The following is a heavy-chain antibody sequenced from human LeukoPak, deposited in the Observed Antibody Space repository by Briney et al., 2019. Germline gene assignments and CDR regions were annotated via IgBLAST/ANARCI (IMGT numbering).Heavy chain of an antibody. V-gene: IGHV4-4*09. J-gene: IGHJ4*02. Sequence: SETLSVTCTVSGCSLRSYYWSWLGQPPRRGLEGIGYIYTSGSTNYNPSLKSRVTISVDPSKNQFSMKLSSVTAADTAVYYCASARYNCNSVLGPPDCCGEATLVTVYS. CDR1: GCSLRSYY. D-gene: IGHD1-7*01. CDR2: IYTSGST. CDR3: ASARYNCNSVLGPPDC.